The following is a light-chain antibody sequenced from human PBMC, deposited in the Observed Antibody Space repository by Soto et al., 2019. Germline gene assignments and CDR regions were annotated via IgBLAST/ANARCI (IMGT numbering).Light chain of an antibody. J-gene: IGKJ4*01. CDR2: GAS. Sequence: EVVVTQSPATLSVSPGERATLSCRASQSVNNNLAWYQXKPXQGPRLLLYGASTRATGIPARFSGSGSGTEFTLTINSLQSEDYAVYFCHHYHNAAGTFGGGTKVDIK. V-gene: IGKV3-15*01. CDR3: HHYHNAAGT. CDR1: QSVNNN.